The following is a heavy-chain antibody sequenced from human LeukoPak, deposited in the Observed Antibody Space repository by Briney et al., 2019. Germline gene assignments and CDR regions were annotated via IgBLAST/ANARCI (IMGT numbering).Heavy chain of an antibody. CDR3: AKDCNGEDYFDY. V-gene: IGHV3-30*02. J-gene: IGHJ4*02. D-gene: IGHD4-17*01. Sequence: GRSLRLSCAASGFTFSSYAMHWVRQAPGKGLEWVAFIRYDGSNKYYADSVKGRFTISRDNSKNTLYLQMNSLRAEDTAVYYCAKDCNGEDYFDYWGRGTLVTVSS. CDR1: GFTFSSYA. CDR2: IRYDGSNK.